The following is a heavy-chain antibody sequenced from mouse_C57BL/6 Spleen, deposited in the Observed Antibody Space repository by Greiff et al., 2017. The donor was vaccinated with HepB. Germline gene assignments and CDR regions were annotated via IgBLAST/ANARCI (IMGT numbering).Heavy chain of an antibody. J-gene: IGHJ2*01. V-gene: IGHV1-15*01. CDR3: TRFYDGFYYFDY. CDR2: IDPETGGT. CDR1: GYTFTDYE. Sequence: QVQLKESGAELVRPGASVTLSCKASGYTFTDYEMHWVKQTPVHGLEWIGAIDPETGGTAYNQKFKGKAILTADKSSSTAYMELRSLTSEDSAVYYCTRFYDGFYYFDYWGQGTTLTVSS. D-gene: IGHD2-3*01.